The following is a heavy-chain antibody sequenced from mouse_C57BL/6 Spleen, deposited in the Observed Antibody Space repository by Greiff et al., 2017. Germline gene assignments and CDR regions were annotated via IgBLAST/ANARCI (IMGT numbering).Heavy chain of an antibody. CDR2: IYPGSGNT. V-gene: IGHV1-76*01. D-gene: IGHD2-1*01. J-gene: IGHJ4*01. CDR3: ARTSIYYGNPYAMDY. Sequence: QVQLQQSGAELVRPGASVKLSCKASGYTFTDYYINWVKQRPGQGLEWIARIYPGSGNTYYNEKFKGKATLTVDTSSSTAYMELHSLTSEDSAVYFCARTSIYYGNPYAMDYWGQGTSVTVSS. CDR1: GYTFTDYY.